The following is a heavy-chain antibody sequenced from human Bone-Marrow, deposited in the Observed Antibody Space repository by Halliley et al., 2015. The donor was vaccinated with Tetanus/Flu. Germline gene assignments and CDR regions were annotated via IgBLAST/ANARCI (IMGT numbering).Heavy chain of an antibody. CDR1: GGTFGTDT. V-gene: IGHV1-69*16. Sequence: QVQLVQSGAAVKKPGSSLKVSCKASGGTFGTDTISWVRQAPGQGLEWMGGIMPVHDVLNYGRNFQGRITITADESTSTAHMEFTSLRLDDTAVYYCATGDHFGMDVWGQGTTVIVSS. CDR3: ATGDHFGMDV. J-gene: IGHJ6*02. CDR2: IMPVHDVL.